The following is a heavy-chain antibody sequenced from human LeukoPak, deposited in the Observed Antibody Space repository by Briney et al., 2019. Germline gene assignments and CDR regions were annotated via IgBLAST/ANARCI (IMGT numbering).Heavy chain of an antibody. CDR3: ARGYSYEEEDYFDY. V-gene: IGHV4-61*02. CDR1: GGSISSGSYY. CDR2: IYTSGST. Sequence: PSQTLSLTCTVSGGSISSGSYYRSWIRQPAGKGLEWIGRIYTSGSTNYNPSLKSRVTISVDTSKNQFSLKLSSVTAADTAVYYCARGYSYEEEDYFDYWGQGTLVTVSS. D-gene: IGHD5-18*01. J-gene: IGHJ4*02.